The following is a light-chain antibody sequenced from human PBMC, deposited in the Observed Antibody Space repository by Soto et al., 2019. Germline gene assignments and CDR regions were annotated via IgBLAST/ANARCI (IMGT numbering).Light chain of an antibody. J-gene: IGLJ3*02. CDR1: NIGSKS. Sequence: SYELTQPPSVSVAPGKTARITCGGNNIGSKSVHWYQQKPGQAPVLVIYYAGDRPSGSPERFSGSNARHTATLTISTVAAVNEADYYCQVWSSSNQGVLGGG. V-gene: IGLV3-21*04. CDR2: YAG. CDR3: QVWSSSNQGV.